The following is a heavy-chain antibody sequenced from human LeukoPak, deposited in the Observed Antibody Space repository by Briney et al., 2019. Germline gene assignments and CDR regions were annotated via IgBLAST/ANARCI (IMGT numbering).Heavy chain of an antibody. CDR2: IIPIFGTA. CDR3: ARDPGIAVAGTYYYYYMDV. V-gene: IGHV1-69*13. J-gene: IGHJ6*03. D-gene: IGHD6-19*01. Sequence: VKVSCKASGATFSSYAISWVRQAPGQGLEWMGGIIPIFGTANYAQKFQGRVTITADESTSTAYMELSSLRSEDTAVYYCARDPGIAVAGTYYYYYMDVWGKGTTVTVSS. CDR1: GATFSSYA.